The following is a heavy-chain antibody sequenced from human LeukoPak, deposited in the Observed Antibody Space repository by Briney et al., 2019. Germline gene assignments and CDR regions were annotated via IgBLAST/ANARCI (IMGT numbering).Heavy chain of an antibody. J-gene: IGHJ4*02. CDR3: ARHSGKYSCSSFDY. D-gene: IGHD6-6*01. CDR1: GGSISSYY. V-gene: IGHV4-59*08. CDR2: IYYSGDT. Sequence: PAETVTLTCTVSGGSISSYYWSWIRQSPGKGLEWIGYIYYSGDTNYNPSLKSRVTISVDTSKNHFSLKLSSVTAADSAVYYCARHSGKYSCSSFDYWGQGTLVTASS.